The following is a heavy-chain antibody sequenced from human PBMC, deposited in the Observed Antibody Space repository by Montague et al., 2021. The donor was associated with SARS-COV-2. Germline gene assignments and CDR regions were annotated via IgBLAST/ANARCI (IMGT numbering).Heavy chain of an antibody. D-gene: IGHD3-16*01. CDR1: GDSVSSNIAS. CDR3: VRGSEVRCGENYYYGMDV. CDR2: TYHRSKWYS. Sequence: CAISGDSVSSNIASWSWIRQSPSRGLEWLGRTYHRSKWYSDYALSVKSRIIVNPDTSKNQFSLQLDSVTPEDTAVYYCVRGSEVRCGENYYYGMDVWGEATTGT. V-gene: IGHV6-1*01. J-gene: IGHJ6*02.